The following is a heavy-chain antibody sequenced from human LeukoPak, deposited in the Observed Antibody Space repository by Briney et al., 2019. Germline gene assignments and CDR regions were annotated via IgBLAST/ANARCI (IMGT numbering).Heavy chain of an antibody. CDR3: VKVRTYFYPGLDV. CDR2: IIGSGGST. J-gene: IGHJ6*02. V-gene: IGHV3-23*01. CDR1: GFTFSSYA. D-gene: IGHD1-14*01. Sequence: PGGSLRLSCAASGFTFSSYAMSWVRQAPGKGLEWVSAIIGSGGSTYYADSVKGRFTISRDNSKNTLYLKMNSVRAEDRAVYYCVKVRTYFYPGLDVWGQGTTVTVSS.